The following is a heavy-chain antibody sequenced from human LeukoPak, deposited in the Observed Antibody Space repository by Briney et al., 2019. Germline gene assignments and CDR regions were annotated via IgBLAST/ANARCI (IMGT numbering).Heavy chain of an antibody. D-gene: IGHD6-19*01. CDR2: IWHDGGNE. CDR3: AKERGSGWRFDAFDH. J-gene: IGHJ3*01. CDR1: GFTFSYYG. Sequence: GGSLRLSWATSGFTFSYYGMHWVRQPPGKGLEWVAGIWHDGGNEYHADSVKGRFTISRDNSKNTLYLQMNSLRVEDMAVYYCAKERGSGWRFDAFDHWGQGTMVTVSS. V-gene: IGHV3-33*06.